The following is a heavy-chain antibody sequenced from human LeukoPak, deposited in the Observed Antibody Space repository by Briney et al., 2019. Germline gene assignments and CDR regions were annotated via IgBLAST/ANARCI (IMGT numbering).Heavy chain of an antibody. D-gene: IGHD3-22*01. CDR1: GFTFSSYG. CDR2: IWYDGSNK. CDR3: AKDRATYYYDSSGFDY. J-gene: IGHJ4*02. Sequence: GGSLRLSCAASGFTFSSYGMHWVRQAPGKGLEWVAVIWYDGSNKYYADSVKGRFTISRDNSKNTLYLQMNSLRAEDKAVYYCAKDRATYYYDSSGFDYWGQGTLVTVSS. V-gene: IGHV3-33*06.